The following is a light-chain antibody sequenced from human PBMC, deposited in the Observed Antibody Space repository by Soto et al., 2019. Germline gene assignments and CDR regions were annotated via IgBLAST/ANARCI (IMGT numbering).Light chain of an antibody. CDR2: AAS. Sequence: DIQMTQSPSSLSASVGDRVTITCRASQGISNYLAWYQQKPGKVPKLLIYAASTLQSGVPSRFSGSGSGTEFTLTINSLQPDDFATYHCQQYNTYSLTFGGGTKVDIK. V-gene: IGKV1-27*01. CDR3: QQYNTYSLT. CDR1: QGISNY. J-gene: IGKJ4*01.